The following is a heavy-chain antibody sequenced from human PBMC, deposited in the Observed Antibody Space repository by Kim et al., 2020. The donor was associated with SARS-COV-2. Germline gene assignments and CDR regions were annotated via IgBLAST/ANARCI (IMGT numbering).Heavy chain of an antibody. CDR3: ARDPDKTYGSGSYFGFDY. D-gene: IGHD3-10*01. V-gene: IGHV3-30*01. Sequence: GRFTISRDNSKNTLYLQMNSLRAEDTAVYYCARDPDKTYGSGSYFGFDYWGQGTLVTVSS. J-gene: IGHJ4*02.